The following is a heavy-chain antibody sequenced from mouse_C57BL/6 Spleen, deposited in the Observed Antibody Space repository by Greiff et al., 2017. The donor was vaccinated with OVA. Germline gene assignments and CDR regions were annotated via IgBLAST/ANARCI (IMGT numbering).Heavy chain of an antibody. CDR1: GYTFTDYN. CDR3: ARWRAYYGNSIFDY. V-gene: IGHV1-22*01. Sequence: EVQGVESGPELVKPGASVKMSCKASGYTFTDYNMHWVKQSHGKSLEWIGYINPNNGGTSYNQKFKGKATLTVNKSSSTAYMELRSLTSEDSAVYYCARWRAYYGNSIFDYWGQGTTLTVSS. J-gene: IGHJ2*01. CDR2: INPNNGGT. D-gene: IGHD2-10*01.